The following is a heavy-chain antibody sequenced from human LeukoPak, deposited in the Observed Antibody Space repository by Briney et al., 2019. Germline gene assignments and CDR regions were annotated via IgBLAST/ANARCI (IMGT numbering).Heavy chain of an antibody. Sequence: TGGSLRLSCTASGFTFDDYAMSWVRQAPGKGLEWVSAISGSGGSTYYADSVKGRFTISRDNSENTLHLQMNSLRAEDTAVYYCAKGGSSWYYFGYWGQGTLVTVSS. D-gene: IGHD6-13*01. CDR1: GFTFDDYA. CDR2: ISGSGGST. J-gene: IGHJ4*02. V-gene: IGHV3-23*01. CDR3: AKGGSSWYYFGY.